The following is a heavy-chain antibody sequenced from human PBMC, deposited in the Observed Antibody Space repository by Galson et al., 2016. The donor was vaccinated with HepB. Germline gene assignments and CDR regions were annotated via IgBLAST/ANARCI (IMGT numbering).Heavy chain of an antibody. CDR3: ARFTQEWLDRVYYFDY. CDR1: GFTFGRYA. CDR2: ISGDGGST. D-gene: IGHD6-19*01. J-gene: IGHJ4*02. V-gene: IGHV3-23*01. Sequence: SLRLSSAASGFTFGRYAMSWVRQAPGKGLEWVSAISGDGGSTYYAGSVQGRFTSSRDRSTNTMYLQMNSLRTDDTAVYYCARFTQEWLDRVYYFDYWGQGTLVTVSS.